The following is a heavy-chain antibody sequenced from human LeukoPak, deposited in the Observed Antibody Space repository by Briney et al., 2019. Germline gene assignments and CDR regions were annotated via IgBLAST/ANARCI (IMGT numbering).Heavy chain of an antibody. CDR2: ITGDGGFT. CDR1: GFAFADYA. J-gene: IGHJ3*02. D-gene: IGHD6-19*01. CDR3: ARVLPPSSGWYDAFDI. Sequence: GGSLRLSCAASGFAFADYAMHWVRQAPGKGLEWVSFITGDGGFTYYADSMKGRFTISRDNAKNSLYLQMNSLRAEDTALYYCARVLPPSSGWYDAFDIWGQGTMVTVSS. V-gene: IGHV3-43*02.